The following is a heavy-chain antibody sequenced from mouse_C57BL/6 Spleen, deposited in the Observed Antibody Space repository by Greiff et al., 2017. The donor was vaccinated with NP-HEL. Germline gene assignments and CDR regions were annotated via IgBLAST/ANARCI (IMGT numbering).Heavy chain of an antibody. CDR3: ARHSGLYYFDY. CDR2: ISYDGSN. Sequence: EVKLMESGPGLVKPSQSLSLTCSVTGYSITSGYYWNWIRQFPGNKLEWMGYISYDGSNNYNPSLKNRISITRDTSKNQFFLKLNSVTTEDTATYYCARHSGLYYFDYWGQGTTLTVSS. CDR1: GYSITSGYY. V-gene: IGHV3-6*01. D-gene: IGHD3-2*02. J-gene: IGHJ2*01.